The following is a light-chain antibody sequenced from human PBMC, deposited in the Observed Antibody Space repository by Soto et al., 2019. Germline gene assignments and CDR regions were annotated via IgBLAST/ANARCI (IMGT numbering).Light chain of an antibody. Sequence: EIVMTQSPATLSVSPGERATLSCRASQSVSSNLAWYQQKPGQAPRLFIYDASTRATGIPARFSGSGSGTEFTLTISSLQSEDFAVYYCQKRNTWPPITFGQGTRLEIK. J-gene: IGKJ5*01. V-gene: IGKV3-15*01. CDR3: QKRNTWPPIT. CDR2: DAS. CDR1: QSVSSN.